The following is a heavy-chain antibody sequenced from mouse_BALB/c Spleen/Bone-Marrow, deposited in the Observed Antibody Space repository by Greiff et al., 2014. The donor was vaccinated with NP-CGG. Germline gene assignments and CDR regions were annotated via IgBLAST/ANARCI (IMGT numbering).Heavy chain of an antibody. CDR3: ARSGEIYGAMDY. D-gene: IGHD1-1*02. V-gene: IGHV5-4*02. CDR2: ISNGGTYT. J-gene: IGHJ4*01. Sequence: EVMLVESGGGLVKPGGSLKLSCAASGFTFSDFYMFWFRQTPEKRLEWVATISNGGTYTYYPDSVKGRFTISRDNAKNNLYLQMSSLKSEDTAMYYCARSGEIYGAMDYWGQGTSVTVTS. CDR1: GFTFSDFY.